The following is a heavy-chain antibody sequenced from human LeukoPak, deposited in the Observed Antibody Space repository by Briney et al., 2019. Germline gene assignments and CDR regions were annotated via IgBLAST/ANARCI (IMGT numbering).Heavy chain of an antibody. CDR2: IIPILGTA. D-gene: IGHD2-2*01. V-gene: IGHV1-69*05. CDR3: ARGPGFYCSSSSCNYYYMDV. CDR1: GGSFSNHA. J-gene: IGHJ6*03. Sequence: GASVKVSCKTSGGSFSNHAINWVRQAPGQGLEWMGGIIPILGTAGNAQKFQGRVTITTDESTSTAYMELSSLRSYDTAVYYCARGPGFYCSSSSCNYYYMDVWGKGTTVTVSS.